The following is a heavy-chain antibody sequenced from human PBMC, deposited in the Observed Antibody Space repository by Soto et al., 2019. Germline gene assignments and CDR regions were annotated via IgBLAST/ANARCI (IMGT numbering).Heavy chain of an antibody. D-gene: IGHD3-10*01. CDR3: VKGGWLDY. V-gene: IGHV3-23*01. J-gene: IGHJ4*02. CDR1: QFTFSSFA. CDR2: ISETGDSL. Sequence: DVKLLESGGGLVQPGGSLRLSCAASQFTFSSFAMTWVRQAPGKGLEWVSFISETGDSLSYAESVKGRFTISRDNSKKTLYLQMSSLRPEDTAVYYCVKGGWLDYWGQGNLVTVSS.